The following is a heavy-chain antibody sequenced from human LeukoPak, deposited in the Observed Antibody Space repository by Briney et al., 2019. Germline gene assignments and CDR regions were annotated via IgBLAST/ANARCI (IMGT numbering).Heavy chain of an antibody. J-gene: IGHJ6*02. CDR3: ARGQRGMSGWYPPPGMDV. D-gene: IGHD6-19*01. Sequence: PGGSLRLSCAASGFTFSSYGMHWVRQAPGKGLEWVAVIWYDGSNKYYADSVKGRFTISRDNSKNTLYLQMNSLRAEDTAVYYCARGQRGMSGWYPPPGMDVWGQGTTVTVSS. CDR2: IWYDGSNK. V-gene: IGHV3-33*01. CDR1: GFTFSSYG.